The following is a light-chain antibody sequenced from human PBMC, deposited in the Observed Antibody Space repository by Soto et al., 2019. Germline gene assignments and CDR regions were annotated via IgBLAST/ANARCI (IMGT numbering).Light chain of an antibody. CDR2: RNS. V-gene: IGLV1-47*01. Sequence: QSVLTQPPSASVTPGQTVTISCSRSIPNIGTNFVYWYQQLPGTAPKLLIYRNSLRPSGVPDRFSGSKSGTSASLAISGLRSEDEANYYCAEWDDSLSVIFGGGTKLTVL. CDR1: IPNIGTNF. J-gene: IGLJ2*01. CDR3: AEWDDSLSVI.